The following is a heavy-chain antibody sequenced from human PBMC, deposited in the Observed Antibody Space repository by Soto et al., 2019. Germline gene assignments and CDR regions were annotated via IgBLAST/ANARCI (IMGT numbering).Heavy chain of an antibody. J-gene: IGHJ6*02. CDR1: GFTFSSYA. D-gene: IGHD1-26*01. Sequence: EVQLLESGGGLVQPGGSLRLSSAASGFTFSSYAMSWVRQAPGEGLEWVSTISGSGGSTYYADAVKGRFTTSRDNSKNTLYLQMNSLRAEDTAVYYCATEPWEGYGMDVWGQGTTVTVSS. CDR2: ISGSGGST. V-gene: IGHV3-23*01. CDR3: ATEPWEGYGMDV.